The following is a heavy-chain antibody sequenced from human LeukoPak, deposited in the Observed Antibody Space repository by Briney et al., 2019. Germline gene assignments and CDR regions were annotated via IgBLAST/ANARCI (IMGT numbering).Heavy chain of an antibody. CDR3: ATSTGYSSGWGAFDI. CDR2: MNPNSDDT. V-gene: IGHV1-2*02. CDR1: GYTFTGYY. J-gene: IGHJ3*02. D-gene: IGHD6-25*01. Sequence: ASVKVSCKASGYTFTGYYMHWVRQAPGQGLEWMGWMNPNSDDTNYVQKFQGRVTLTRDTSISTAYMELSRLRSDDTAVYYCATSTGYSSGWGAFDIWGQGTMVTVSS.